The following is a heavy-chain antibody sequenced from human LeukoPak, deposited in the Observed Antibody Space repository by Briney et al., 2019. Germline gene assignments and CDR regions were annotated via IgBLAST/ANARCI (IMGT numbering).Heavy chain of an antibody. CDR2: ISLDGSNK. CDR3: AKERAVADAFDY. J-gene: IGHJ4*02. CDR1: GFTFSSYD. D-gene: IGHD6-19*01. Sequence: GGSLRLSCAASGFTFSSYDMHWVRQAPGKGLEWVAVISLDGSNKKYADSVKGRFTISRDNSKNTLYLQMNSLRADDTAVYYCAKERAVADAFDYWGQGTLVTVSS. V-gene: IGHV3-30*18.